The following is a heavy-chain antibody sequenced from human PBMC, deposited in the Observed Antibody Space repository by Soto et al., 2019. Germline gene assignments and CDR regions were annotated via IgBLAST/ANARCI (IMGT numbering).Heavy chain of an antibody. D-gene: IGHD4-17*01. CDR1: GFTFSSYG. Sequence: QVQLVESGGGVVQPGRSLRLSCAASGFTFSSYGMHWVRQAPGKGLEWVAVISYDGSNKYYADSVKGRFTISRDNSKNTLYLQMNSLRAEDTAVYYCAKDIHGDSNYWGQGTLVTVSS. V-gene: IGHV3-30*18. CDR3: AKDIHGDSNY. CDR2: ISYDGSNK. J-gene: IGHJ4*02.